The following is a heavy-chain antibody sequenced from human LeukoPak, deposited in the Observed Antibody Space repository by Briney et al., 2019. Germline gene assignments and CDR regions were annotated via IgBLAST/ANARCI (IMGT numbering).Heavy chain of an antibody. J-gene: IGHJ4*02. CDR1: GHTFTGYY. V-gene: IGHV1-2*02. CDR2: INPNNGGT. CDR3: TRRLGGSSEGYDY. Sequence: GASVKVSCKASGHTFTGYYIHWVRQAPGQGLEXXXWINPNNGGTKYTQKFLGRVTMTGDTSINTAYMEVTSLRSDDTAVYYCTRRLGGSSEGYDYWGQGTLVTVSS. D-gene: IGHD1-26*01.